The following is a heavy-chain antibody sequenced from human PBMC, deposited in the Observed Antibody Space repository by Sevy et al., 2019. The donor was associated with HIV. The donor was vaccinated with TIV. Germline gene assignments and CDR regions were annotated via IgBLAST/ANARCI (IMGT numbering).Heavy chain of an antibody. CDR2: IYSDGTT. V-gene: IGHV3-66*01. CDR1: GFTVNSNY. D-gene: IGHD5-18*01. Sequence: GGSLRLSCAASGFTVNSNYMTWVRQAPGKGLEGVSVIYSDGTTYHADAVKDRFTISRDNFKNTLYLQMNRLRAEDTAVYYCARGKSGYGYALNYWGQGTLVTVSS. CDR3: ARGKSGYGYALNY. J-gene: IGHJ4*02.